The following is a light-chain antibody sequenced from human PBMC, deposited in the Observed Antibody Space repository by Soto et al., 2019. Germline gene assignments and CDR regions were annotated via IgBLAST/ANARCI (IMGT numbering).Light chain of an antibody. CDR2: EAT. V-gene: IGLV2-14*01. Sequence: QSALTQPASVSGSPGQSITISCAGTRSDIGASNSVSWYRHLPGRSPTLIIYEATNRPSGVSERFSGSKAGDTASLTISGLQADDESEYFCISYKTDDTFVFGGGTKLTVL. CDR1: RSDIGASNS. CDR3: ISYKTDDTFV. J-gene: IGLJ2*01.